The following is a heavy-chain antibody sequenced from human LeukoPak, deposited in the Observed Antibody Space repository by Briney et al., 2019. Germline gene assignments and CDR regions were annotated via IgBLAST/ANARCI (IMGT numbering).Heavy chain of an antibody. D-gene: IGHD3-22*01. V-gene: IGHV5-51*01. CDR3: ARYFTTYDSSGYSWFDP. J-gene: IGHJ5*02. CDR2: IYPGDSDT. CDR1: GYSFTSYW. Sequence: GESLKISCKGSGYSFTSYWIGWVRQMPGKGLEWMGIIYPGDSDTRYSPSFQGQVTISADKSISTAYLQWSSLKASDTAMYYCARYFTTYDSSGYSWFDPWGQGTLVTVSS.